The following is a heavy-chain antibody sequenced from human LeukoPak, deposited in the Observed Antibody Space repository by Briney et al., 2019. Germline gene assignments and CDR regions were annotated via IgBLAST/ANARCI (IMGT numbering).Heavy chain of an antibody. J-gene: IGHJ4*02. CDR2: ISRSGNS. V-gene: IGHV4-30-2*01. CDR3: ARDQVDYDIPDHFDY. Sequence: PSQTLSLTCKVSGDSLSSSTCNWSWIRQPPGKGLEWIGYISRSGNSYFTPSLKSRATISVDRSKNHFSLTLISVTAADTAVYYCARDQVDYDIPDHFDYWGKGALVTVSS. D-gene: IGHD3-22*01. CDR1: GDSLSSSTCN.